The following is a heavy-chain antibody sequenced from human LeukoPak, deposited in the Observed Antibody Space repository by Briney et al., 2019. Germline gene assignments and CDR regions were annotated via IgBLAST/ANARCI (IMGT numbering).Heavy chain of an antibody. Sequence: ASVNVSCKSCGYTLSRYYIHWVRQAPAQGLEGVGWSNPNSGRTNYAQKIQGRVTMTRDTSISTAYMELSRLRSDDTAVYYRARRTDFCHRWGQGTLVTVSS. V-gene: IGHV1-2*02. CDR2: SNPNSGRT. CDR3: ARRTDFCHR. CDR1: GYTLSRYY. D-gene: IGHD3-3*01. J-gene: IGHJ4*02.